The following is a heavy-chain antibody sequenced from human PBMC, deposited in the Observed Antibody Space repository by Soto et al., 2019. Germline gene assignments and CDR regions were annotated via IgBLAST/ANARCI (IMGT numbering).Heavy chain of an antibody. CDR1: GFSLSSTRMA. CDR3: AHIVVASLGYYFDY. CDR2: IYWDDDK. Sequence: QITLKESGPTLVKPTQTLTLTCTFSGFSLSSTRMAVGWIRQPPGKALEWLALIYWDDDKRYSPFLKSRLTITQDTYKNRVVLTMSNMDPVDTARYDCAHIVVASLGYYFDYWGQGTLVTVSS. J-gene: IGHJ4*02. V-gene: IGHV2-5*02. D-gene: IGHD3-22*01.